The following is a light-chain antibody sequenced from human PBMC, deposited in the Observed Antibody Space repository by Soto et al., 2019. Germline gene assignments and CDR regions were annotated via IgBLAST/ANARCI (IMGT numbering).Light chain of an antibody. CDR2: GAS. CDR1: QSVSTN. CDR3: QQYNNWPYT. J-gene: IGKJ2*01. V-gene: IGKV3-15*01. Sequence: EILMTQSPATLSVSPGERATLSCRASQSVSTNLAWYQQKPGQAPRLLIYGASTRATGIPASFSASGSGAEFTLTISSLQSEDFAVYYCQQYNNWPYTFGQGTKLEIK.